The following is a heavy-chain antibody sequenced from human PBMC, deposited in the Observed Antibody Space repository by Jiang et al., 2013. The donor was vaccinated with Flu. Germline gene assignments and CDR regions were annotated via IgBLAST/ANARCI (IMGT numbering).Heavy chain of an antibody. Sequence: GLVKPSQTLSLTCTVSGASVSSGSYYWTWIRQSAGKGLEWIGRMYSNGGPKYNPSLRSRLAMSVDTSKNQFSLRVSSLTAADTAVYYCASGRNSWYESLDIWGQGTMVTVSS. CDR1: GASVSSGSYY. CDR2: MYSNGGP. D-gene: IGHD6-13*01. J-gene: IGHJ3*02. CDR3: ASGRNSWYESLDI. V-gene: IGHV4-61*02.